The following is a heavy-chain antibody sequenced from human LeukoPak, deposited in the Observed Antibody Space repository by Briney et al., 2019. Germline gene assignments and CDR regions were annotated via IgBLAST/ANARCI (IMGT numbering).Heavy chain of an antibody. D-gene: IGHD3-16*02. CDR2: IYPGDSDT. CDR3: ARRAPLAMGPSDI. CDR1: GYILTNYW. V-gene: IGHV5-51*01. Sequence: GESLKISCKGSGYILTNYWIGWVRQMPGKGLEWMGIIYPGDSDTRYSPSFQGQVTISADKSIDTAYLHWTSLKASDTAIYYCARRAPLAMGPSDIWGQGAMVTVSS. J-gene: IGHJ3*02.